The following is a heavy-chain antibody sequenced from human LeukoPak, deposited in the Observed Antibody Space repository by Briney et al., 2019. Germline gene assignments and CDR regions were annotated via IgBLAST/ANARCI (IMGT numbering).Heavy chain of an antibody. CDR3: AKDMGNYYDSSGIIDY. CDR1: GFTFDDYA. D-gene: IGHD3-22*01. V-gene: IGHV3-9*01. Sequence: GGPLRLSCAASGFTFDDYAMHWVRQAPGKGLEWVSGISWNSGSIGYADSVKGRFTISRDNAKNSLYLQMNSLRAEDTALYYCAKDMGNYYDSSGIIDYWGQGTLVTVSS. J-gene: IGHJ4*02. CDR2: ISWNSGSI.